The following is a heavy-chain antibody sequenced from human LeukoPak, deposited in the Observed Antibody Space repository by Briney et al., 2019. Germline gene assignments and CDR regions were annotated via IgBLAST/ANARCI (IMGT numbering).Heavy chain of an antibody. J-gene: IGHJ2*01. Sequence: ASVKVSCKASGYTFTNYYIHWVRQAPGQGLEWMGISTPSGSSTSYTQKFQGRVTMTWDTSTSTVYMELNSLRSDDTAVYYCARDGQREEYSSDWYTPFRPWYFDLWGRGTLVTVSS. V-gene: IGHV1-46*01. CDR1: GYTFTNYY. CDR2: STPSGSST. D-gene: IGHD6-19*01. CDR3: ARDGQREEYSSDWYTPFRPWYFDL.